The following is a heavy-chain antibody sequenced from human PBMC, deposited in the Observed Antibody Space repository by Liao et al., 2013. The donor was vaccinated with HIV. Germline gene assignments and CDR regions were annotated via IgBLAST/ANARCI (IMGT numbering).Heavy chain of an antibody. D-gene: IGHD4-17*01. V-gene: IGHV4-39*07. CDR2: IYYSGST. CDR3: ARGYGDYPVYYFDY. Sequence: QLQLQESGPGLVKPSETLSLTCTVSGGSIISTNYYWGCIRQPPGKGLEWIGSIYYSGSTYYNPSLKSRVTISVDTSKNQFSLKLSSVTAADTAVYYCARGYGDYPVYYFDYWGQGTLVTVSS. J-gene: IGHJ4*02. CDR1: GGSIISTNYY.